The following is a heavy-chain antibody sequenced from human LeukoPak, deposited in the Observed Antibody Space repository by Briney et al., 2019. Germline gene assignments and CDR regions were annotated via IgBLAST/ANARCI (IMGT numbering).Heavy chain of an antibody. CDR3: ARAINDYVWGSYRSGAFDI. V-gene: IGHV4-30-2*01. Sequence: SETLSLTCAVSGGSISSGGYSWSWIRQPPGKGLEWIGYIYHSGSTYYNPSLKSRVTISVDRSKNQFSLKLSSVTAADTAVYYCARAINDYVWGSYRSGAFDIWGQGTTVTVSS. CDR1: GGSISSGGYS. J-gene: IGHJ3*02. D-gene: IGHD3-16*02. CDR2: IYHSGST.